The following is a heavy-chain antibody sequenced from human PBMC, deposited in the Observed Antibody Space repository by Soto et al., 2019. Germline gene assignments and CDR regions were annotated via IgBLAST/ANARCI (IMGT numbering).Heavy chain of an antibody. CDR1: GFSFSKYG. V-gene: IGHV3-30*18. J-gene: IGHJ4*02. Sequence: QVQLVESGGGVVQPGRSLRLSCAASGFSFSKYGMHWVRQAPGKGLEWVSEMSDDGSKKYYGDSVKGRFTISRDNSQHTLYLLVDSLRPEYTAMYYCAKELRATGGYYLDGWGQGTMVTVSS. D-gene: IGHD3-16*01. CDR3: AKELRATGGYYLDG. CDR2: MSDDGSKK.